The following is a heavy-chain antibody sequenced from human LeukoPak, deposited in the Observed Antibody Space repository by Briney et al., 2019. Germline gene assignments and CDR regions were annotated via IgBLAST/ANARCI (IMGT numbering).Heavy chain of an antibody. Sequence: GGSLRLSCAASGFTFSSYAMSWVRQAPGKGLEWVSAISGSGGSTYYADSVKGRFTISRDNSKNTLYLQMNSLRAEDTAVYYCAKEGKYYDFWSGYYPPNHFDYWGQGTLVTASS. J-gene: IGHJ4*02. CDR3: AKEGKYYDFWSGYYPPNHFDY. CDR2: ISGSGGST. CDR1: GFTFSSYA. V-gene: IGHV3-23*01. D-gene: IGHD3-3*01.